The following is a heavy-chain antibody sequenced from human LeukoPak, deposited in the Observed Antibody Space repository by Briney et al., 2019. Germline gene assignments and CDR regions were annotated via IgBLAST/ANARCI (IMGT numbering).Heavy chain of an antibody. CDR1: GFTFSSYG. CDR3: ARGSLLWFGELAPFDP. J-gene: IGHJ5*02. D-gene: IGHD3-10*01. Sequence: GGSLGLSCAASGFTFSSYGMHWVRQAPGKGLEWVAVIWYDGSNKYYADSVKGRFTISRDNSKNTLYLQMNSLRAEDTAVYYCARGSLLWFGELAPFDPWGQGTLVTVSS. V-gene: IGHV3-33*01. CDR2: IWYDGSNK.